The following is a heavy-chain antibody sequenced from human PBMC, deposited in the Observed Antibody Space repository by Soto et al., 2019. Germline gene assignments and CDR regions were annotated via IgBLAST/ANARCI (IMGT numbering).Heavy chain of an antibody. CDR3: ARTLVARVYAFDL. CDR1: GGSISSSSYY. Sequence: PSETLSLTCTVSGGSISSSSYYWGCIRQPPGKGLEWVGSIYYSGITYYNPSFKSRVTISVATSKNQFSLKLSSVTAADTAVYYCARTLVARVYAFDLWGQGTLVTVS. V-gene: IGHV4-39*01. CDR2: IYYSGIT. J-gene: IGHJ3*01. D-gene: IGHD5-12*01.